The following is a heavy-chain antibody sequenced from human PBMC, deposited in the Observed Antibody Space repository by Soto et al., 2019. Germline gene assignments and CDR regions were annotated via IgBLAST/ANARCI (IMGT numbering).Heavy chain of an antibody. CDR1: GGTIRRYY. J-gene: IGHJ6*02. CDR3: ARDLWGYCGTDCYPLDV. Sequence: WEPLSLTCTVSGGTIRRYYWSWIRQPPGKGLEWIGYMYNTGSTVYNPSFKSRVTISVDTSKNQFSLKLNSVTAADTAVYYCARDLWGYCGTDCYPLDVWGQGTTVTVS. D-gene: IGHD2-21*02. CDR2: MYNTGST. V-gene: IGHV4-59*01.